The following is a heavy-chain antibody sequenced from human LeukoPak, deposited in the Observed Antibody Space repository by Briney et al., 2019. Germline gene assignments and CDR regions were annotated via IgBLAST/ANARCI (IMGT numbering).Heavy chain of an antibody. CDR2: IYYSGST. D-gene: IGHD1-14*01. CDR3: ARRNPGSIYGMDV. V-gene: IGHV4-59*08. J-gene: IGHJ6*02. CDR1: GGSISSYY. Sequence: SETLSLTCTVSGGSISSYYWSWIRQPPGKGLEWIGYIYYSGSTSYNPSLKSRVTISVDTSKNQFSLKLSSVTAADTAVYYCARRNPGSIYGMDVWGQGTTVTVSS.